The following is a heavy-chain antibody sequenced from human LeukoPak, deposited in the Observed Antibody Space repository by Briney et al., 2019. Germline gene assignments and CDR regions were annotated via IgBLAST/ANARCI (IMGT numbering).Heavy chain of an antibody. V-gene: IGHV4-4*02. J-gene: IGHJ5*02. CDR2: IYHSGST. CDR3: AIQQWVNWFDP. D-gene: IGHD1-26*01. Sequence: SETLSLTCAVSGGSISSSNWWSWVRQPPGKGLEWIGEIYHSGSTNYNPSLKSRVTISVDKSKNQFSLRLSSVTAADTAVYYCAIQQWVNWFDPWGQGTLVTVSS. CDR1: GGSISSSNW.